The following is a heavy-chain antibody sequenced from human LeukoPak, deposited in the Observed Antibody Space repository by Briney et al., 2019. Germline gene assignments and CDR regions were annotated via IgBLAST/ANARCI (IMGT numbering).Heavy chain of an antibody. V-gene: IGHV1-2*02. Sequence: GASVKVSCKASGYTFTGYYMHWVRQAPGQGLEWMGWINPNSGGTNYAQKFQGRVTMTRDTSISTAYMELSRLRSDDTAVYYCARPRRDGYNYPWLDYWGQGTLVTVSS. CDR3: ARPRRDGYNYPWLDY. D-gene: IGHD5-24*01. J-gene: IGHJ4*02. CDR2: INPNSGGT. CDR1: GYTFTGYY.